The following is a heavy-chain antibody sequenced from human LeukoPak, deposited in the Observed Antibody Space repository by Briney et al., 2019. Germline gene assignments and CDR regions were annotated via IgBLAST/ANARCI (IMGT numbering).Heavy chain of an antibody. CDR2: INSDGSST. CDR1: GFAFSSYW. D-gene: IGHD3-10*01. V-gene: IGHV3-74*01. J-gene: IGHJ4*02. CDR3: ARKLYGSGSYYWFDY. Sequence: RPGGSLRLSCAASGFAFSSYWMHWVRQAPGKGLVWVSRINSDGSSTSYADSVKGRFTISRDNAKNTLYLRMNSLRAEDTAVYYCARKLYGSGSYYWFDYWGQGTLVTVSS.